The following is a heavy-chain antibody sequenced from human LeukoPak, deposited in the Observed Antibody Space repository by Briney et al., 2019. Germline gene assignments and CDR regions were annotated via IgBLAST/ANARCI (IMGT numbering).Heavy chain of an antibody. CDR2: ISGSGGST. Sequence: RSGGSLRLSCAASGFTFSSYAMTWVRQAPGKGLEWVSDISGSGGSTYYADSVKGRFTISRDNSKNTLYLQMNSLRAEDTAVYYCARAAGPRGSSWYYYYYYMDVWGKGTTVTISS. CDR1: GFTFSSYA. J-gene: IGHJ6*03. V-gene: IGHV3-23*01. CDR3: ARAAGPRGSSWYYYYYYMDV. D-gene: IGHD6-13*01.